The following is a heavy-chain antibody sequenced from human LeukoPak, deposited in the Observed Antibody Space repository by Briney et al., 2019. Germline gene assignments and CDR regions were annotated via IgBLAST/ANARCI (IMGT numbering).Heavy chain of an antibody. D-gene: IGHD3-10*01. J-gene: IGHJ4*02. CDR2: IGTAGDT. Sequence: PGGSLRLSCAASGFTFSSYDMHWVRQATGKGLEWVSAIGTAGDTYYPGSVKGRFTTSRENAKNSLYLQMNSLRAGDTAVYYCARGVITGPIDYWGQGTLVTVSS. V-gene: IGHV3-13*01. CDR3: ARGVITGPIDY. CDR1: GFTFSSYD.